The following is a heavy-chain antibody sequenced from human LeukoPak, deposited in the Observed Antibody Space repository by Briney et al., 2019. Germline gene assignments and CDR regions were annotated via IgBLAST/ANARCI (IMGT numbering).Heavy chain of an antibody. J-gene: IGHJ3*02. CDR3: ARDVRFFGVVYAFDI. CDR1: GFTFSSYS. Sequence: GGSLRLSCAASGFTFSSYSMNWVRQAPGKGLEWVSSISSSSSYIYYADSVKGRFTSSRDNAKNSLYLQMNSLRAEDTAVYYCARDVRFFGVVYAFDIWGQGTMVTVSS. CDR2: ISSSSSYI. V-gene: IGHV3-21*01. D-gene: IGHD3-3*01.